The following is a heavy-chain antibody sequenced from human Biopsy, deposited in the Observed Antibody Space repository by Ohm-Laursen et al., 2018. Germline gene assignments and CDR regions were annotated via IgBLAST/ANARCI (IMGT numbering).Heavy chain of an antibody. Sequence: SETLPLTCTVSGDSISSYYWSWIRQPPGKGLQWIGYVYYTGSTDYNPSLQSRVTISVDTSKNHFSLRLRSVTPADKAIYYCARDRGYYSDRTVPGYFDLWGRGTLVTVSS. CDR1: GDSISSYY. D-gene: IGHD3-22*01. V-gene: IGHV4-59*01. J-gene: IGHJ2*01. CDR2: VYYTGST. CDR3: ARDRGYYSDRTVPGYFDL.